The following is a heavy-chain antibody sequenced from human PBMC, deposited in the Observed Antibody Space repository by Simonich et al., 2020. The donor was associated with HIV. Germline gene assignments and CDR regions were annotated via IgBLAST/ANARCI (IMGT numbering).Heavy chain of an antibody. CDR1: GFTFDDSA. V-gene: IGHV3-9*03. D-gene: IGHD6-6*01. CDR3: AKDRYSSSSGSFDY. J-gene: IGHJ4*02. CDR2: ISWNSGSI. Sequence: EVQLVESGGGLVQPGRSLRLSCAASGFTFDDSAMHWVRQAPGKGRGGVSGISWNSGSIGDADSVKGLITITRDNAKNSLYLQMNSLRAEDMALYYCAKDRYSSSSGSFDYWGQGTLVTVSS.